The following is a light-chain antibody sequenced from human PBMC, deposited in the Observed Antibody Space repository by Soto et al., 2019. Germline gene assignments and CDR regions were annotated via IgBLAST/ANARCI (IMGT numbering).Light chain of an antibody. J-gene: IGLJ1*01. CDR3: AAWDDSLNGRV. Sequence: QSVLTQPPSASGTPGQRVTISCSGSNSNIGSNTVNWYQQLPGTAPKLLIYASHQRPSGVPDRFSGSKSGTSASLAISGLQSEDEADYYCAAWDDSLNGRVFGTGTKVTVL. V-gene: IGLV1-44*01. CDR2: ASH. CDR1: NSNIGSNT.